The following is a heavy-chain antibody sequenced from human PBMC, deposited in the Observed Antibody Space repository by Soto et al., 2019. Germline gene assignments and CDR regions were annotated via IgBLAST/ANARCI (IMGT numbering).Heavy chain of an antibody. V-gene: IGHV3-30-3*01. CDR1: GFTFSTYA. J-gene: IGHJ5*02. D-gene: IGHD3-10*01. CDR3: PREGHGDWFDP. Sequence: ESGGGVVQPGRSLRLSCAASGFTFSTYAMHWVRQAPGKGLEWVATISDDGSNKYYADSVKGRFTISRDNSKDTLYLQMNSLRAEDTAVYCCPREGHGDWFDPWGQGTLVTVAS. CDR2: ISDDGSNK.